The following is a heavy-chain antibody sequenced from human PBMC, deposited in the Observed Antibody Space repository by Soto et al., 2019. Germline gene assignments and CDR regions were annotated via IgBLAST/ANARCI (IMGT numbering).Heavy chain of an antibody. V-gene: IGHV3-11*06. D-gene: IGHD3-10*02. CDR3: ARSGDNYNVLEY. CDR1: GFTVSDYY. J-gene: IGHJ4*02. CDR2: SSNSGTYT. Sequence: KLGGSLRLSCAASGFTVSDYYMSWIRQAPGKGLEWLSYSSNSGTYTRYADSVKGRFSISRDNAKNSLYLQINSLRGEDTATYYCARSGDNYNVLEYWGQGTPVTVSS.